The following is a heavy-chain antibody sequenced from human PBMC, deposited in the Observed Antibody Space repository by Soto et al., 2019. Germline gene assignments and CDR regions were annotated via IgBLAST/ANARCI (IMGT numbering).Heavy chain of an antibody. Sequence: EAQLVQSGAEVKKPGESLKISCKASGYSFTNYWIGWVRQMPGKGLEWMGIIYPGDSNTRYSPSFQGQVTISADKSISTVYLQWGSLKASDSAMYYCALLRYSDVLLKIGGAFDIWGHRTMVTVSS. J-gene: IGHJ3*02. CDR2: IYPGDSNT. CDR1: GYSFTNYW. D-gene: IGHD3-16*01. CDR3: ALLRYSDVLLKIGGAFDI. V-gene: IGHV5-51*01.